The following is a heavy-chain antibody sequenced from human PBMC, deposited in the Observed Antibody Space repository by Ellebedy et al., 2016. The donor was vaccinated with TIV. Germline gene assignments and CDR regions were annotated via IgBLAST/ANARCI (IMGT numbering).Heavy chain of an antibody. CDR2: INPSGGST. D-gene: IGHD2-2*01. J-gene: IGHJ4*02. CDR3: ARDEGYCSSTSCPVGYFDY. CDR1: GYTFTSYY. Sequence: AASVKVSCKASGYTFTSYYMHWVRQAPGQGLEWMGIINPSGGSTSYAQKLQGRVTMTRDTSTSTVYMELSSLRSEDTAVYYCARDEGYCSSTSCPVGYFDYWGQGTLVTVSS. V-gene: IGHV1-46*04.